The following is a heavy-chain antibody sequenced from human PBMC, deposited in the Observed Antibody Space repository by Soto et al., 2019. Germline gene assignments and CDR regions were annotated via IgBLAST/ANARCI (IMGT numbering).Heavy chain of an antibody. CDR3: AGGPSGDKVDY. Sequence: QVQLQESGPGVVEPSQTLSLTCTVSGGSINNNGYFWSWIRQPPGSGLEWIGHIYNSGSTYSNPSLKRRLTISVDTSKNQFSLKLSSVTAADTAVYYCAGGPSGDKVDYWGQGTLVTVSS. V-gene: IGHV4-30-4*01. D-gene: IGHD1-26*01. CDR1: GGSINNNGYF. J-gene: IGHJ4*02. CDR2: IYNSGST.